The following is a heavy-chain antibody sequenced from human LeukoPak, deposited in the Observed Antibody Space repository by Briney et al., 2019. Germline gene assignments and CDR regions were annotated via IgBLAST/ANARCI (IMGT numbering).Heavy chain of an antibody. CDR1: GFPFSSYW. CDR3: ASGYSYGS. Sequence: GSLRLSCVASGFPFSSYWMTWVRQAPGKGLEWIGEINHSGSTNYNPSLKSRVTISVDTSKNQFSLKLSSVTAADTAVYYCASGYSYGSWGQGTLVTVSS. D-gene: IGHD5-18*01. CDR2: INHSGST. V-gene: IGHV4-34*01. J-gene: IGHJ4*02.